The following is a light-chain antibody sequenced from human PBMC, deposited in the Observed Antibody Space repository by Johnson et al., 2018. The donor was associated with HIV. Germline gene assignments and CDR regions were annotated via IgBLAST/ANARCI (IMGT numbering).Light chain of an antibody. J-gene: IGLJ1*01. CDR2: DNN. CDR1: SSNIGHNY. V-gene: IGLV1-51*01. Sequence: QSVLTQPPSVSAAPGQKVTISCSGSSSNIGHNYVSWYQQLPGTAPKLLIYDNNKRPSGIPDRFSGSKSGTSATLAITGLQTGDEADYYCGTCDSSLCAWSVFGTGTKVTVL. CDR3: GTCDSSLCAWSV.